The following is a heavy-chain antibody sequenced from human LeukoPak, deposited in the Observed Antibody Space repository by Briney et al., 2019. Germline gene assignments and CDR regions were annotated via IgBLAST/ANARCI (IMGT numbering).Heavy chain of an antibody. V-gene: IGHV1-2*02. CDR1: GYTFTSYY. CDR3: ARDRSYSYGP. Sequence: ASVKVSCKASGYTFTSYYMHWVRQAPGQGLEWMGWINPNSGGTNYAQKFQGRVTMTRDTSVSTAYMELSRLGSDDTAVYYCARDRSYSYGPWGQGTLVTVSS. D-gene: IGHD5-18*01. CDR2: INPNSGGT. J-gene: IGHJ4*02.